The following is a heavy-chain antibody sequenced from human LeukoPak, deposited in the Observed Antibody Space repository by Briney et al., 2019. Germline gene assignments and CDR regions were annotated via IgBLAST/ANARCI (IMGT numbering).Heavy chain of an antibody. Sequence: GGSLRLSCAASGFTFNSFWMHWVRQAPGKGLEWVSGISWNSGSIGYADSVKGRFTISRDNAKNSLYLQMNSLRAEDTALYFCANDIYSSSWYYFDYWGQGTLVTVSS. V-gene: IGHV3-9*01. CDR1: GFTFNSFW. J-gene: IGHJ4*02. CDR3: ANDIYSSSWYYFDY. D-gene: IGHD6-13*01. CDR2: ISWNSGSI.